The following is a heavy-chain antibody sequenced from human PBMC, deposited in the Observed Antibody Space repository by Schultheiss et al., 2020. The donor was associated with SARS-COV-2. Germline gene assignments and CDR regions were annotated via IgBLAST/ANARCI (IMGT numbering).Heavy chain of an antibody. CDR2: ISYDGTIT. CDR3: AKGAVAGDDAFDL. CDR1: GLTLKSYG. D-gene: IGHD6-19*01. V-gene: IGHV3-30*18. J-gene: IGHJ3*01. Sequence: GGSLRLSCAASGLTLKSYGMHWVRQAPGKGLEWMATISYDGTITYYADSVKGRFTMSRDNSRNTLYLQMHILRPEDTAVYYCAKGAVAGDDAFDLWGQGTLVTVSS.